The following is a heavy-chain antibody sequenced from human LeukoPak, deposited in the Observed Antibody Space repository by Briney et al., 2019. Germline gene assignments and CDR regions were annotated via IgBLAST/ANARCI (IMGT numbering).Heavy chain of an antibody. V-gene: IGHV4-61*01. D-gene: IGHD1-1*01. J-gene: IGHJ4*02. Sequence: SETLSLTCTVSGGSVSSGSYYWSCIRQPPGKGLEWIAYIYYSGSANYNPSLKSRVTISVDTSKNQFSLNLSSVTDADTAVYYCAVGVGGDDWKYYFDYWGQGTLVTVSS. CDR3: AVGVGGDDWKYYFDY. CDR1: GGSVSSGSYY. CDR2: IYYSGSA.